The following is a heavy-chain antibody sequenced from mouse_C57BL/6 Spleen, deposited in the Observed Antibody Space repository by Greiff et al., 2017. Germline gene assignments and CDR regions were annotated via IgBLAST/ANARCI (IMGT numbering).Heavy chain of an antibody. V-gene: IGHV14-2*01. CDR1: GFNITDYY. D-gene: IGHD1-1*01. Sequence: VQLQQSGAELVKPGASVKLSCTASGFNITDYYMHWVKQRPEQGLEWIGRIDPEDGETKYATKFQGKATMTADTSSNTAYLQLSSLTSEDTAVYYCARSFITTVVAPYYFDYWGQGTTLTVSS. CDR2: IDPEDGET. CDR3: ARSFITTVVAPYYFDY. J-gene: IGHJ2*01.